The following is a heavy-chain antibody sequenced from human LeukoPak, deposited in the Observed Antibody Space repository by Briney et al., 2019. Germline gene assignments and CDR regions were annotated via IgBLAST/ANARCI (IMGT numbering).Heavy chain of an antibody. D-gene: IGHD2-15*01. Sequence: GGSLRLSCVGSGFPFNNYSMVWVRQAPGKGLQWVSSTTSSGKYVFYADSLKGRFTVSRDNAKNSLYLQMNSLTVEDTAVYYCARWRYCSGGCTPNRFDPWGQGTLVTVSS. J-gene: IGHJ5*02. CDR1: GFPFNNYS. CDR3: ARWRYCSGGCTPNRFDP. CDR2: TTSSGKYV. V-gene: IGHV3-21*01.